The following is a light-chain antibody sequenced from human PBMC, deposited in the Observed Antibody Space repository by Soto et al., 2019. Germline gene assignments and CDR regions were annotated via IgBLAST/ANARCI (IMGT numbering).Light chain of an antibody. Sequence: QSALTQPPSASGTPGQRVTISCSGSSSNIGSNTVNWYQQLPGTAPKLLIYSNNQRPSGVPDRFSGSKSGTSASLAISGLQSEDEADYYCAAWDDSLNGYVVFGGGTKLTFL. CDR2: SNN. CDR3: AAWDDSLNGYVV. CDR1: SSNIGSNT. V-gene: IGLV1-44*01. J-gene: IGLJ2*01.